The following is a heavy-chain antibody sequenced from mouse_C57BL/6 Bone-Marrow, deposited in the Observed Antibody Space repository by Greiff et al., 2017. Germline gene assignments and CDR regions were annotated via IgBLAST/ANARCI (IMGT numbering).Heavy chain of an antibody. V-gene: IGHV1-55*01. CDR2: IYPGSGST. D-gene: IGHD2-5*01. J-gene: IGHJ4*01. Sequence: QVQLQQPGAELVKPGASVKMSCKASGYTFTSYWITWVKQRPGQGLEWIGDIYPGSGSTNYNEKFKSKATLTVDTSSSTAYMQLSSLTSEDSAVYYSARESNYVGYYAMDYWGQGTSVTVSS. CDR3: ARESNYVGYYAMDY. CDR1: GYTFTSYW.